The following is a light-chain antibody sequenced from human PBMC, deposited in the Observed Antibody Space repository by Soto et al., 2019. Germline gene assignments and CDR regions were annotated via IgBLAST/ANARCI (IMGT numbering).Light chain of an antibody. V-gene: IGKV3-11*01. CDR3: QQYKNWPL. CDR1: QSISTY. J-gene: IGKJ5*01. Sequence: EIVLTQSPVTLSLSPGETATLSCRASQSISTYLAWYQQKPGQPPRLLIFDASKRATGIPPRFSGSGSGTDFTLIISRLEPEDVAVYYCQQYKNWPLFGQGTRLEIK. CDR2: DAS.